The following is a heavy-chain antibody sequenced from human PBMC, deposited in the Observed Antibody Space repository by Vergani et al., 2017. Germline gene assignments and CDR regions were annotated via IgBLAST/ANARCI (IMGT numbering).Heavy chain of an antibody. Sequence: EVQLVQSGAEVKKPGESLRISCKGSGYSFTSYWISWVRQMPGKGLEWMGRIDPSDSYTNYSPSFQGHVTISADKSISTAYQQWSSLKASDTAMYYCARRWEGYVDTAMVDYYGMDVWGQGTTVTVSS. V-gene: IGHV5-10-1*03. J-gene: IGHJ6*02. D-gene: IGHD5-18*01. CDR1: GYSFTSYW. CDR3: ARRWEGYVDTAMVDYYGMDV. CDR2: IDPSDSYT.